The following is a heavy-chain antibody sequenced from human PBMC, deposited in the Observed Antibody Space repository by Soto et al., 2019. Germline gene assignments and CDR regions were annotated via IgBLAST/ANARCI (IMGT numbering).Heavy chain of an antibody. CDR1: GFTFSSYG. J-gene: IGHJ6*02. CDR3: AKDLGLELLPYYYYGMDV. Sequence: GGSLRLSCAASGFTFSSYGMHWVRQAPGKGLEWVAVISYDGSNKYYADSVKGRFTISRDNSKNTLYLQMNSLRAEDTAVYYCAKDLGLELLPYYYYGMDVWGQGTTVTVSS. D-gene: IGHD1-26*01. V-gene: IGHV3-30*18. CDR2: ISYDGSNK.